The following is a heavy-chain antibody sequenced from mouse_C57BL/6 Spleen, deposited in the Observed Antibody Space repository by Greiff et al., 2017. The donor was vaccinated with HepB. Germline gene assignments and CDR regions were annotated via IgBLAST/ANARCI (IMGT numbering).Heavy chain of an antibody. CDR3: AREEAQGFAY. J-gene: IGHJ3*01. D-gene: IGHD3-2*02. CDR1: GYTFTSYW. V-gene: IGHV1-59*01. Sequence: QVQLKQPGAELVRPGTSVKLSCKASGYTFTSYWMHWVKQRPGQGLEWIGVIDPSDSYTNYNQKFKGKATLTVDTSSSTAYMQLSSLTSEDSAVYYCAREEAQGFAYWGQGTLVTVSA. CDR2: IDPSDSYT.